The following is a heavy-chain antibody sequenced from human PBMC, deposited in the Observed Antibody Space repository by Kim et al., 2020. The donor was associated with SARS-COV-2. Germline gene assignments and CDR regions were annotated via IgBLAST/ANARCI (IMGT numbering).Heavy chain of an antibody. CDR3: NTGLTNIVGGGRYVDY. V-gene: IGHV3-15*01. CDR2: IKTKTDGGTT. D-gene: IGHD1-26*01. Sequence: GGSLRLSCAASGFTFINAWMSWVRQAPGKGLEWIGRIKTKTDGGTTDYAAPVKGRFTISRDDSKNTLYLQMHSLKTEDTAVYYCNTGLTNIVGGGRYVDYWGQGTLVTVSS. CDR1: GFTFINAW. J-gene: IGHJ4*02.